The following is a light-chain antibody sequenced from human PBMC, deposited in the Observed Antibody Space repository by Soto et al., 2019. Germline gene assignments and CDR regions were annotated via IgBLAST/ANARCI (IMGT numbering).Light chain of an antibody. CDR1: QSVSSN. J-gene: IGKJ1*01. CDR3: QQYNNWPPTT. CDR2: GAS. V-gene: IGKV3-15*01. Sequence: EIVLTQSPGILSVSPGERATLFCRASQSVSSNLAWYQQKPGQAPRLLIYGASTRATGIPARFSGSGSGTEFTLTISSLQSEDFAVYYCQQYNNWPPTTFGQGTKVDIK.